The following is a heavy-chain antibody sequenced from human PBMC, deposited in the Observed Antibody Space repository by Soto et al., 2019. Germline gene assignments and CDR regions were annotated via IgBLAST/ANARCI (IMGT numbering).Heavy chain of an antibody. J-gene: IGHJ5*02. D-gene: IGHD2-2*01. CDR2: IYYSGST. CDR1: GGSISSGGYY. CDR3: ARVVVVPYWFDP. V-gene: IGHV4-31*03. Sequence: HVQLQESGPGLVKPSQTLSLTCTVSGGSISSGGYYWSWIRQHPGKGLEWIGYIYYSGSTYYNPSLNSRVTISVDTSKNQFSLKLSSVTAADTAVYYCARVVVVPYWFDPWGQGTLVTVSS.